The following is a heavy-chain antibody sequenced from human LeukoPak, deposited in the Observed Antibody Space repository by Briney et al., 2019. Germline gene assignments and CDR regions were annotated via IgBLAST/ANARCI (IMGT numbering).Heavy chain of an antibody. V-gene: IGHV4-39*07. D-gene: IGHD4-17*01. Sequence: SETLSLTCTVSGGSISSSSYYWGWIRQPPGKGLEWIGCIYHSGITYSNPSLKSRVTISVDTSKNQFSLNLSSVTAADTAVYYCARAYGFYYYMDVWGKGTTVTVSS. CDR1: GGSISSSSYY. CDR3: ARAYGFYYYMDV. J-gene: IGHJ6*03. CDR2: IYHSGIT.